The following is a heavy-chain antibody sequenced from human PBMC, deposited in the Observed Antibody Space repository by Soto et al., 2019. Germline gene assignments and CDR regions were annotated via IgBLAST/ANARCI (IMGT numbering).Heavy chain of an antibody. CDR3: ATPGGRDFNAFDV. CDR2: IFPIDSDT. Sequence: GESLKISCKGSGYTFTRYWIGWVRQMPGKGLEWMGIIFPIDSDTRYSPSSQGQVTISADNSISTAYLQWSSLKASDTAIYYCATPGGRDFNAFDVWGQGTMVTVSS. J-gene: IGHJ3*01. V-gene: IGHV5-51*01. CDR1: GYTFTRYW. D-gene: IGHD2-21*02.